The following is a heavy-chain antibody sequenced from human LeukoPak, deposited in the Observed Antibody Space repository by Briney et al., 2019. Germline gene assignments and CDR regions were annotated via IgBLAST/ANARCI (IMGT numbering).Heavy chain of an antibody. J-gene: IGHJ4*02. CDR1: GGSFSGYY. CDR3: ARDASDSSGYYSGFDY. CDR2: INHSGST. V-gene: IGHV4-34*01. Sequence: SETLSLTCAVYGGSFSGYYWSWIRQPPGKGLEWIGKINHSGSTNYNPSLKSRVTISVDTSKNQFSLKLSSVTAADTAVYYCARDASDSSGYYSGFDYWGQGTLVTVSS. D-gene: IGHD3-22*01.